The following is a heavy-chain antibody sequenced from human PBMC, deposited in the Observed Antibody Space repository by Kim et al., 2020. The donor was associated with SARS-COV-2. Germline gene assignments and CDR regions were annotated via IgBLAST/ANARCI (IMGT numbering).Heavy chain of an antibody. D-gene: IGHD7-27*01. V-gene: IGHV3-30*09. CDR1: GFTFSTYA. CDR3: ARDWGWGYYLDY. J-gene: IGHJ4*02. CDR2: ISYDSKIT. Sequence: GGSLRLSCAASGFTFSTYAMHWVRQAPGKGLEWVAVISYDSKITYYGDSVKGRFAISRDNSKNTLYLQMNSLRTEDTAVYYCARDWGWGYYLDYWGQGTL.